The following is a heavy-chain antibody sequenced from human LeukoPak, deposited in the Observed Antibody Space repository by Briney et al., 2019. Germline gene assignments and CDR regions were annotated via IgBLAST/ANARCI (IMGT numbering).Heavy chain of an antibody. CDR3: ARATSTVVTPLGGEFDY. V-gene: IGHV1-2*06. J-gene: IGHJ4*02. CDR2: INPNSGGT. D-gene: IGHD4-23*01. CDR1: GYTFTSNY. Sequence: ASVKVSCKASGYTFTSNYIHWVRQAPGQGLEWMGRINPNSGGTNYAQKFQGRVTMTRDTSISTAYMELSRLRSDDTAVYYCARATSTVVTPLGGEFDYWGQGTLVTVSS.